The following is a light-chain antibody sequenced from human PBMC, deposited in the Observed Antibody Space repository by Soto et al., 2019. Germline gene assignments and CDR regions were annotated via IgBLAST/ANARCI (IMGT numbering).Light chain of an antibody. J-gene: IGKJ1*01. Sequence: DIPMTQSPSSLSASVGDRVTITCRASQSISSYLNWYQQKPGKAPNLLIYAASSLQRGVPSRFSGSGSGTDFTLTISSLQPEDFATYYCQESYSSSWTVGQGTMVEIK. CDR3: QESYSSSWT. CDR1: QSISSY. V-gene: IGKV1-39*01. CDR2: AAS.